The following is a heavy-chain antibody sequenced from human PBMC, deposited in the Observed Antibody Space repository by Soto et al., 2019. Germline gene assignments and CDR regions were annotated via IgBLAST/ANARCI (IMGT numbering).Heavy chain of an antibody. Sequence: ASVKVSCKASGYTFTSYAMHWVRQAPGQRLEWMGWINAGNGNTKYSQKFQGRVTITRDTSASTAYMELSSLRSEDTAVHYCARDLVLLWFGELLYAPGGYWG. CDR1: GYTFTSYA. CDR3: ARDLVLLWFGELLYAPGGY. D-gene: IGHD3-10*01. V-gene: IGHV1-3*01. CDR2: INAGNGNT. J-gene: IGHJ4*01.